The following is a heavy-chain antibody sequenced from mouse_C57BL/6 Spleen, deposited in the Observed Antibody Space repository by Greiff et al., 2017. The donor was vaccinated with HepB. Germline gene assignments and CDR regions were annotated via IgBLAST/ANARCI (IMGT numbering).Heavy chain of an antibody. V-gene: IGHV5-4*01. CDR3: ARDRGSSYGYFDV. CDR2: ISDGGSYT. J-gene: IGHJ1*03. Sequence: EVHLVESGGGLVKPGGSLKLSCAASGFTFSSYAMSWVRQTPEKRLEWVATISDGGSYTYYPDNVKGRFTISRDNAKNNLYLQMSHLKSEDTAMYYCARDRGSSYGYFDVWGTGTTVTVSS. CDR1: GFTFSSYA. D-gene: IGHD1-1*01.